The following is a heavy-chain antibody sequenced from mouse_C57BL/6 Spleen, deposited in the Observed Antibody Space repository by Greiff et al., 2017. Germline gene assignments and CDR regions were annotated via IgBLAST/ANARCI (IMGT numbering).Heavy chain of an antibody. CDR3: ARGDGSSYWYFDV. CDR1: GFTFSDYG. Sequence: EVHLVESGGGLVKPGGSLKLSCAASGFTFSDYGMHWVRQAPEKGLEWVAYISSGSSTIYYAVTVKGRFTISRDNAKNTLYLQMTSLRSEDTAMYYCARGDGSSYWYFDVWGTGTTVTVSS. CDR2: ISSGSSTI. D-gene: IGHD1-1*01. J-gene: IGHJ1*03. V-gene: IGHV5-17*01.